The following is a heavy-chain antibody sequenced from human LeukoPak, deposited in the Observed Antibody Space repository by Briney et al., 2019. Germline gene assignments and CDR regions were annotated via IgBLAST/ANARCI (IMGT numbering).Heavy chain of an antibody. CDR2: IKRDGSQK. V-gene: IGHV3-7*01. J-gene: IGHJ5*02. CDR1: GFSFSSNW. D-gene: IGHD1-1*01. CDR3: ARLGLEVGGPNWFDP. Sequence: GGSLRLSCAAPGFSFSSNWMGWVRQAPGKGLEWVAHIKRDGSQKYYLDSVKGRFTISRDNAKNSLHLQMNSLRVEDTAVYYCARLGLEVGGPNWFDPWGQGTLVTVSS.